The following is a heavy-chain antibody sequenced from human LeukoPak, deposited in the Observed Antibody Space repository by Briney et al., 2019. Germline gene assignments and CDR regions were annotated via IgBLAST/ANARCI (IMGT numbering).Heavy chain of an antibody. V-gene: IGHV4-34*01. Sequence: SETLSLTYAVYGGSFSGYYWSWIRQPPGKGLEWIGEINHSGSTNYNPSLKSRVTISVDTSKNQFSLKLSSVTAADTAVYYCARGIGAVAGRDYWGQGTLVTVSS. CDR1: GGSFSGYY. CDR2: INHSGST. D-gene: IGHD6-19*01. CDR3: ARGIGAVAGRDY. J-gene: IGHJ4*02.